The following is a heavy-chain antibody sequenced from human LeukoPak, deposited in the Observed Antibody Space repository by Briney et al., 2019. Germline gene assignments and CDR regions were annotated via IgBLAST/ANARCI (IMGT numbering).Heavy chain of an antibody. D-gene: IGHD3-10*01. CDR2: IYPDDSDT. CDR3: ARQSLSYYYGSGSYRHYYYYYMDV. Sequence: GESLKISCKSSGYSFTSYWIGWVRQMPGKGLEWMGIIYPDDSDTRYSPSFQGQVTISVDKSISTAYLQWSSLKASDTAMYYCARQSLSYYYGSGSYRHYYYYYMDVWGKGTTVTVSS. CDR1: GYSFTSYW. V-gene: IGHV5-51*01. J-gene: IGHJ6*03.